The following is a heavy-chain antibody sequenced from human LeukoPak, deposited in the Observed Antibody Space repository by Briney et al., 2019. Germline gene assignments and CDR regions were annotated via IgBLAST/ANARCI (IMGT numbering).Heavy chain of an antibody. D-gene: IGHD2-2*01. V-gene: IGHV4-34*01. CDR1: GGSFSGYY. Sequence: SETLSLTCAVYGGSFSGYYWSWIRQPPGKGLEWIGEINHSGSTNYNPSLKSRVTISVDTSKNQFSLKLSSVTAADTAVYYCARIDIVVEPAATTHYSDYWGQGTLVTVSS. CDR2: INHSGST. CDR3: ARIDIVVEPAATTHYSDY. J-gene: IGHJ4*02.